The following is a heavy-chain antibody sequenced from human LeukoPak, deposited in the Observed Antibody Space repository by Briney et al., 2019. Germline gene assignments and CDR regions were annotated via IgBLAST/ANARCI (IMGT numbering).Heavy chain of an antibody. Sequence: QTGGSLRLSCAASGFTFSSYAMSWVRQAPGKGLEWVSAISGSGGSTYYADSVKGRFTISRDNSKNTLYLQMNSLRAEDTAVYYCAKGRGIVVVPAPLHWGQGTLVTVSS. D-gene: IGHD2-2*01. J-gene: IGHJ4*02. V-gene: IGHV3-23*01. CDR1: GFTFSSYA. CDR3: AKGRGIVVVPAPLH. CDR2: ISGSGGST.